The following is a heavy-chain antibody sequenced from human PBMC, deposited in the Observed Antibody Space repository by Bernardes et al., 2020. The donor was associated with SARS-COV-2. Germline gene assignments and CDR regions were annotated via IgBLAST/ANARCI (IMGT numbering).Heavy chain of an antibody. V-gene: IGHV3-74*01. CDR3: ARESSLGGTYFVDY. CDR2: INGDGSST. D-gene: IGHD1-26*01. J-gene: IGHJ4*02. CDR1: GFTFSSYW. Sequence: GGSLRLSCAASGFTFSSYWMQWVRQAPGKGLVWVSRINGDGSSTRYADSVKGRFTISRDNAKNTLFLQLDSLRAEDAAVYYCARESSLGGTYFVDYWGQGTLLTVSS.